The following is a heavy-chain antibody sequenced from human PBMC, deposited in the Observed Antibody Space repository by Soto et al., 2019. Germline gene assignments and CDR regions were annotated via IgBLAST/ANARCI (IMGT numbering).Heavy chain of an antibody. D-gene: IGHD5-12*01. CDR3: ARENIVSRMGASDI. V-gene: IGHV1-3*04. CDR2: ISTDNGNT. J-gene: IGHJ3*02. Sequence: QAQLVQSGAEVKKPGASVKVSCKASGYTFTYYAVYWVRQAPGQRLEWMGWISTDNGNTKYSQKYQSSVTINRDTSATTVYIEMSSLRSDDTAVYYCARENIVSRMGASDIWGQGTVVTVSS. CDR1: GYTFTYYA.